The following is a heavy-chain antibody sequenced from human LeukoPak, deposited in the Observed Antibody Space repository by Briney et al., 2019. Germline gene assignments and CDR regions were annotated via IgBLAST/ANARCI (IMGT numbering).Heavy chain of an antibody. CDR1: GGSFSGYY. CDR2: INHSGST. J-gene: IGHJ4*02. V-gene: IGHV4-34*01. D-gene: IGHD1-14*01. Sequence: SETLSLTCAVYGGSFSGYYWSWIRQPPGKGLEWIGEINHSGSTNYNPSLKSRVTISVDTSKNQFSLKLSSVTAADTAVYYCARGHGAYDTGIRDYFDYWGQGTLVTVSS. CDR3: ARGHGAYDTGIRDYFDY.